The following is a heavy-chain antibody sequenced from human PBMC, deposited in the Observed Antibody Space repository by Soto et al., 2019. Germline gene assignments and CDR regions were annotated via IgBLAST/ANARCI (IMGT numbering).Heavy chain of an antibody. CDR3: ARLAERVAATLVYYYGMDV. J-gene: IGHJ6*02. CDR1: GDSVSSNSAA. CDR2: TYYRSKWYN. D-gene: IGHD2-15*01. V-gene: IGHV6-1*01. Sequence: SQTLSLTCAISGDSVSSNSAAWNWIRQSPSRGLEWLGRTYYRSKWYNDYAVSVKSRITINPDTSKNQFSLQLNSVTPEDTAVYYCARLAERVAATLVYYYGMDVWGQGTTVTVSS.